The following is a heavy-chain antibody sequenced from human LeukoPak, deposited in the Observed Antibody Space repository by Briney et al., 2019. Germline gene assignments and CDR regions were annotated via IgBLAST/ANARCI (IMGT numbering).Heavy chain of an antibody. CDR1: GYTLSDLS. D-gene: IGHD6-19*01. V-gene: IGHV1-24*01. CDR3: AADIPRPGIAVAPSPNNWFDP. J-gene: IGHJ5*02. Sequence: ASVKVSCKVSGYTLSDLSMHWVRQAPGKGLEWMGGYDPEHAKRIYAQKFQGRVTMTEDTSTDSAYMELSSLRSDDTAVYYCAADIPRPGIAVAPSPNNWFDPWGQGTLVTVSS. CDR2: YDPEHAKR.